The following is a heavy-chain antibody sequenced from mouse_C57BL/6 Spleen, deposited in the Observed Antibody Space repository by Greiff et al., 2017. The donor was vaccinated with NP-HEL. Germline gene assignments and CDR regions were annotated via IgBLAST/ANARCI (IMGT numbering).Heavy chain of an antibody. Sequence: QVQLKQSGPELVKPGASVKLSCKASGYAFSSSWMNWVKQRPGKGLEWIGRIYPGDGDTNYNGKFKGKATLTAEKSSSTAYMQLSSLTSEDSAVYFCATLGLFAYWGQGTLVTVSA. D-gene: IGHD4-1*01. V-gene: IGHV1-82*01. CDR3: ATLGLFAY. CDR2: IYPGDGDT. CDR1: GYAFSSSW. J-gene: IGHJ3*01.